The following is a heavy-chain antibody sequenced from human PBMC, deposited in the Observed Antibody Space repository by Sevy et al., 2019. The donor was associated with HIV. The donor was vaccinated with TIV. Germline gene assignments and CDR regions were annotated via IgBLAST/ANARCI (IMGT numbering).Heavy chain of an antibody. CDR2: ISYDERDI. V-gene: IGHV3-30*03. CDR1: GFTFHDYA. J-gene: IGHJ4*02. D-gene: IGHD2-21*01. CDR3: ARRDVNHQFLLDY. Sequence: GESLKISCAASGFTFHDYAMHWVRQAPGKGLEWLSYISYDERDIYYLDSVRGRFSVSRDNSKQTLFLKMDSLGPEDTAIYYCARRDVNHQFLLDYWGQGILVTVSS.